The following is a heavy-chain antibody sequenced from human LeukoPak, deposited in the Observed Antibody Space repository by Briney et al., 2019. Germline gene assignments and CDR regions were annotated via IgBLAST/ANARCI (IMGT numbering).Heavy chain of an antibody. J-gene: IGHJ4*02. Sequence: GGSLRLSCAASGFTFSSYAMSWVRQAPGKGLEWVSAISDSGGSTYYADSVKGRFTISRDNSKNTLYLQMNSLRAEDTAVYYCAKVVTMIVVVTSIFDYWGQGTLVTVSS. CDR2: ISDSGGST. V-gene: IGHV3-23*01. D-gene: IGHD3-22*01. CDR1: GFTFSSYA. CDR3: AKVVTMIVVVTSIFDY.